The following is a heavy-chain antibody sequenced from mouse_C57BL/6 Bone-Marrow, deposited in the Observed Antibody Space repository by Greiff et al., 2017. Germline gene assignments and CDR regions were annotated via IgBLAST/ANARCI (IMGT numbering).Heavy chain of an antibody. Sequence: EVKLQESGAELVRPGASVKLSCTASGFNIKDYYMHWVKQRPEQGLEWIGRIDPEDGDTEYAPKFQGKATLTADTSSNTAYLQLSSLTSEDTAFYYCTPLLAAMDYWGQGTSVTVSS. D-gene: IGHD1-1*01. CDR1: GFNIKDYY. CDR3: TPLLAAMDY. CDR2: IDPEDGDT. V-gene: IGHV14-1*01. J-gene: IGHJ4*01.